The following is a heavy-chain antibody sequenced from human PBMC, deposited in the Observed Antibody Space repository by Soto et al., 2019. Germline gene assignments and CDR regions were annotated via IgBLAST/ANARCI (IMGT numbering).Heavy chain of an antibody. D-gene: IGHD4-4*01. CDR1: GFTFSSYA. Sequence: EVQLLESGGGLVQPGGSLRLSCAASGFTFSSYAMNWVRQAPGKGLQWVSVISGSGDSTYYADSVKGRFTISRDNSKNTLYLQMNNLRAEDTAVYYCARRNSGWYFDLWGRGTLVTVSS. J-gene: IGHJ2*01. CDR3: ARRNSGWYFDL. CDR2: ISGSGDST. V-gene: IGHV3-23*01.